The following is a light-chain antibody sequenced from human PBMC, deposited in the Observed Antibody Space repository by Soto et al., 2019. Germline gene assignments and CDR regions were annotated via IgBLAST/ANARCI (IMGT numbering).Light chain of an antibody. CDR3: QQNFSSQT. CDR1: QSVSSSY. J-gene: IGKJ1*01. Sequence: EIVLTQSPGTLSLSPGERATLSCRASQSVSSSYLAWYQQKPGQAPRLLIYGASSRATGIPDRFSGSGSGTDFTLTSSRLDPEDFAVYYCQQNFSSQTFGQGTKVEIK. CDR2: GAS. V-gene: IGKV3-20*01.